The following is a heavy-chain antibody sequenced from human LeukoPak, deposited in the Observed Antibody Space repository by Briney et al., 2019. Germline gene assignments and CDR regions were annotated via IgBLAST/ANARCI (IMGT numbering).Heavy chain of an antibody. CDR1: GGSISSYY. Sequence: PTETLSLTCTVSGGSISSYYWTWIRQPPGKGLEWIGYIYHRGSANYNPSLKSRVTISVDTSKNQFSLKLSSVTAADTAVYYCARHSISTYYGGSGDYWGQGTLVTVSS. CDR2: IYHRGSA. D-gene: IGHD4-23*01. CDR3: ARHSISTYYGGSGDY. J-gene: IGHJ4*02. V-gene: IGHV4-59*08.